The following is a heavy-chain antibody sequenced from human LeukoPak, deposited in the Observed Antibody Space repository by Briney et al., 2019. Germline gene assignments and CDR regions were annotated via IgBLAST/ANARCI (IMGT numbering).Heavy chain of an antibody. J-gene: IGHJ5*02. V-gene: IGHV4-59*08. Sequence: SETLSLTCSVSGGSIRNYYLSWMRQSPGKGLEWIGNVDKRGSTNYNPSFKSRVIVSSDTSRNEFSLKLNSVTAADTAIYYCARGGSSCYGCHDWFDPWGQGTRATVSS. CDR2: VDKRGST. CDR3: ARGGSSCYGCHDWFDP. CDR1: GGSIRNYY. D-gene: IGHD2-2*01.